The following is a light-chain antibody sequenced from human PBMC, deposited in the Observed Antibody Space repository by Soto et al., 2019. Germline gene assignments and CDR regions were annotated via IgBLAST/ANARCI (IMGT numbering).Light chain of an antibody. J-gene: IGKJ1*01. V-gene: IGKV3-11*01. CDR3: QQRSSWWT. CDR2: QAS. CDR1: QSVSSY. Sequence: EIVLTQSPATLSLSPGERATLSCRASQSVSSYLAWYQQKPGQAPRLLIYQASTRAXGIPARFSGSGSGTXXXXXXXSLEPEDFAVYYCQQRSSWWTFGQGTKVEIK.